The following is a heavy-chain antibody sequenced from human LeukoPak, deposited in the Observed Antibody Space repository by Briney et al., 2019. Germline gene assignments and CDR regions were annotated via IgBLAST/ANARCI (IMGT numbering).Heavy chain of an antibody. CDR1: GFTFSSYS. J-gene: IGHJ3*02. CDR2: ISGSSSYI. Sequence: PGGSLRLSCAASGFTFSSYSMNWVRQAPGKGLEWVSSISGSSSYIYYADSVKGRFTISRDNAKNSLYLQMNSLRAEDTAVYYCARIDAFDIWGQGTMVTVSS. V-gene: IGHV3-21*01. CDR3: ARIDAFDI.